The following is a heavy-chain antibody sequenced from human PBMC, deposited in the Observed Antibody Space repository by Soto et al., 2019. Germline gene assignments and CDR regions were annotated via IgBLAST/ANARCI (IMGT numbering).Heavy chain of an antibody. D-gene: IGHD5-12*01. J-gene: IGHJ4*02. V-gene: IGHV4-39*01. Sequence: SETLSLTCTVSGGSISSSSYYWGWIRQPPGKGLEWIGSIYYSGSTYYNPSLKSRVTISVDTSKNQFSLKLSSVTAADTAVYYCASSLFQWLRMPFDYWGQGTLVTVSS. CDR2: IYYSGST. CDR1: GGSISSSSYY. CDR3: ASSLFQWLRMPFDY.